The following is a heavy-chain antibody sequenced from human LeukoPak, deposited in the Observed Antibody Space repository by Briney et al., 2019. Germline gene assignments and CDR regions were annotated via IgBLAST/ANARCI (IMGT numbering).Heavy chain of an antibody. J-gene: IGHJ3*02. CDR2: IYPGDSDT. CDR1: GYRFTSYW. Sequence: GASLKISCKASGYRFTSYWIGWVRQMPGKGLEWMGVIYPGDSDTRYSPSFQGQVTISADKSLSTAYLQWSGLKASDTAMYYCARHLTMITVPRDAFDIWGQGTMVTVSS. D-gene: IGHD3-16*01. V-gene: IGHV5-51*01. CDR3: ARHLTMITVPRDAFDI.